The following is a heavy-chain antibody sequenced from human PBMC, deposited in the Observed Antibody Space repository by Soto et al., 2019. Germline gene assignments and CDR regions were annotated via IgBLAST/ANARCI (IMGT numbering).Heavy chain of an antibody. J-gene: IGHJ3*02. CDR3: ARGGDWSYAHDAVDI. CDR1: GFTFSSYW. CDR2: IKQDGSEK. Sequence: GGSLRLSCAASGFTFSSYWMSWVRQAPGKGLEWVANIKQDGSEKYYVDSVKGRFTISRDNAKNSLYLQMNSLRAEDTAVYYCARGGDWSYAHDAVDIWGQGTMVTVSS. V-gene: IGHV3-7*01. D-gene: IGHD1-26*01.